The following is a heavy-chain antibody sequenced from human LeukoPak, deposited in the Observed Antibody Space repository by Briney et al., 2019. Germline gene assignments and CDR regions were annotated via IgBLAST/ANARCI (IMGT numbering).Heavy chain of an antibody. Sequence: GGSLRLSCAASGFTFSSYSMNWVRQAPGKGLEWVANIKQDGSEKYYVDSVKGRFTISRDNAKNSLYLQMNSLRAEDTAVYYCARAMWSNSGAFDIWGQGTMVTVSS. V-gene: IGHV3-7*01. CDR2: IKQDGSEK. D-gene: IGHD4-23*01. CDR3: ARAMWSNSGAFDI. CDR1: GFTFSSYS. J-gene: IGHJ3*02.